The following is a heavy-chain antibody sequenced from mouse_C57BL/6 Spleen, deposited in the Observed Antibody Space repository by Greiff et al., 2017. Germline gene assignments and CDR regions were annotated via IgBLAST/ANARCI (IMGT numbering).Heavy chain of an antibody. CDR2: IYPGNSDT. CDR1: GYTFTSYW. V-gene: IGHV1-5*01. D-gene: IGHD2-5*01. CDR3: TGFPSYSNYEAY. Sequence: VQLQQSGTVLARPGASVKMSCKTSGYTFTSYWMHWVKQRPGQGLEWIGAIYPGNSDTSYNQKFKGKAKLTAVTSASTAYMELSSLTNEDSAVYYCTGFPSYSNYEAYWGQGTLVTVSA. J-gene: IGHJ3*01.